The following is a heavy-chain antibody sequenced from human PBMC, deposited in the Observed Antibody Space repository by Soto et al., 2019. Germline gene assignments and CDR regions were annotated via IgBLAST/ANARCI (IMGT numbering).Heavy chain of an antibody. CDR3: AKDKGVVAAAMWYY. J-gene: IGHJ4*02. CDR1: GVTFSSYA. V-gene: IGHV3-23*01. D-gene: IGHD2-2*01. Sequence: EVQLLESGGGLVQPGGYLRLSCADSGVTFSSYAMSWVRQDPGKGLEWVSAVSGRGGSTYYADSVKGRLTISRDNSKNTLYLQMNRLRAEDTAVYYCAKDKGVVAAAMWYYWGKGTMVSFYS. CDR2: VSGRGGST.